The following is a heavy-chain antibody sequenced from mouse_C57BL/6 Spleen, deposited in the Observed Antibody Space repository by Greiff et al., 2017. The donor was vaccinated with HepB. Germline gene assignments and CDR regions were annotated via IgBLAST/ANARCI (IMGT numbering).Heavy chain of an antibody. J-gene: IGHJ4*01. CDR2: IYPRSGNT. Sequence: VQLQQSGAELARPGASVKLSCKASGYTFTSYGISWVKQRTGQGLEWIGEIYPRSGNTYYNEKFKGKATLTADKSSSTAYMELRSLTSEDSAVYFGARADYYGSSTEAMDYWGQGTSVTVSS. CDR1: GYTFTSYG. CDR3: ARADYYGSSTEAMDY. D-gene: IGHD1-1*01. V-gene: IGHV1-81*01.